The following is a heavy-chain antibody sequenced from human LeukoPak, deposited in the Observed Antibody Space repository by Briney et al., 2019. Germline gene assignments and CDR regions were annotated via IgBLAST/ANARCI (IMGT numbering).Heavy chain of an antibody. CDR2: INHSGST. V-gene: IGHV4-34*01. CDR1: GGSFSGYY. D-gene: IGHD1-26*01. J-gene: IGHJ4*02. Sequence: SETLSLTCAVYGGSFSGYYWSWIRQPPGKGLEWIGEINHSGSTNYNPSLKSRVTISVDTSKNQFSLKLSSVTAADTAVYYCARVAADIVGATGLDYWGQGTLVTVSS. CDR3: ARVAADIVGATGLDY.